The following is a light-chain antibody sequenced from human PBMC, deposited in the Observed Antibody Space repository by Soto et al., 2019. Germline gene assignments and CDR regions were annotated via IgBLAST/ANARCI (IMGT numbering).Light chain of an antibody. CDR1: QDINNY. V-gene: IGKV1-33*01. CDR3: QQFDSLPFT. Sequence: DIQMTQSPSSLSASVGDRVTFICAASQDINNYLNWYQQKPGKAPKRLIYGSSNLERGVPSRSSGSGYGTRFSFTISSLQPEDIATYYGQQFDSLPFTCDQGTRLEIK. J-gene: IGKJ5*01. CDR2: GSS.